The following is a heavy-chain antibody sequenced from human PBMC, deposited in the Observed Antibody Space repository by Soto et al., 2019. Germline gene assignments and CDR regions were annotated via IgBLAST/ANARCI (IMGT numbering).Heavy chain of an antibody. J-gene: IGHJ4*02. Sequence: ASVKVSCQVSGYTLTELSMHWVRRAPGKGLEWMGGFDPEDGETIYAQKFQGRVTMTEDTSTDTAYMELSSLRSEDTAVYYCATGRNWNYWLFYFDYWGQGTLVTVSS. CDR1: GYTLTELS. V-gene: IGHV1-24*01. CDR2: FDPEDGET. CDR3: ATGRNWNYWLFYFDY. D-gene: IGHD1-7*01.